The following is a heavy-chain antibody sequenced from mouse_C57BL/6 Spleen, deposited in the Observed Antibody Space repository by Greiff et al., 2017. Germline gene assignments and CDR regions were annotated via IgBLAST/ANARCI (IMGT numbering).Heavy chain of an antibody. V-gene: IGHV1-9*01. Sequence: QVQLQQSGAELMKPGASVKLSCKASGYTFTGYWIEWVKQRPGHGLEWIGEILPGSGCTNYNEKFKGKATITADTSSNTAYMQLSSLTTEDSAIYYCARIYDYGGDYWGQGTSVTVSA. CDR1: GYTFTGYW. CDR3: ARIYDYGGDY. J-gene: IGHJ4*01. CDR2: ILPGSGCT. D-gene: IGHD2-4*01.